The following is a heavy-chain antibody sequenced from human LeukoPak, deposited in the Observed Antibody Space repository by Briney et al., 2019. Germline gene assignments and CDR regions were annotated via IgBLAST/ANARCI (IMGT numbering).Heavy chain of an antibody. CDR3: AGEGGDGSGTYYNAHNWFHP. Sequence: SETLSLTCTVSGGSISSSSYYWGWIRQPPGKGLEWIGSIYYSGSTYYNPSLKSRVTISVDTSKNQFSLKLSSVTAADTAVYYCAGEGGDGSGTYYNAHNWFHPWGQGTLVTVSS. CDR2: IYYSGST. CDR1: GGSISSSSYY. J-gene: IGHJ5*02. D-gene: IGHD3-10*01. V-gene: IGHV4-39*07.